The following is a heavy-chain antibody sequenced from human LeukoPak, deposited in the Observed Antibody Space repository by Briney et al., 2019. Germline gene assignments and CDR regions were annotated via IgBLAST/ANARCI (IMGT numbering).Heavy chain of an antibody. CDR3: ARHIRTYLVRGSFDY. J-gene: IGHJ4*02. CDR1: GGSISSSSYY. Sequence: SETLSLTCTVSGGSISSSSYYWGWIRQPPGKGLEWIGSIYYSGSTYYNPSLKSRVTISVDMSKNQFSLKLSSVTAADTAVYYCARHIRTYLVRGSFDYWGQGTLVTVSS. D-gene: IGHD3-10*01. V-gene: IGHV4-39*01. CDR2: IYYSGST.